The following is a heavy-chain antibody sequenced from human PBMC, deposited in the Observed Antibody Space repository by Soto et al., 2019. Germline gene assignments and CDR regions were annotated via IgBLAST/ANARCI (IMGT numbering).Heavy chain of an antibody. CDR2: MNPNSGNS. Sequence: QVQLVQSGAEVKKPGASVKVSRKTSGYTFTSYDIHWVRQATGQGPEWMGWMNPNSGNSVYAQKFQGRITLTRNTSMSTVYMELSSLRSEDTAVYYCARTRFGAVAGTWGQGTLVTVSS. CDR3: ARTRFGAVAGT. D-gene: IGHD6-19*01. V-gene: IGHV1-8*01. CDR1: GYTFTSYD. J-gene: IGHJ5*02.